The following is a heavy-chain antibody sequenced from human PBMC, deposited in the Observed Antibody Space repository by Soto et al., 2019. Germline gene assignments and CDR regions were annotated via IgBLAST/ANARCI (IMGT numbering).Heavy chain of an antibody. CDR2: INSDGSVT. D-gene: IGHD6-19*01. J-gene: IGHJ4*02. CDR3: ARDEYDSCWYYFDC. V-gene: IGHV3-74*01. CDR1: GFSFSSYW. Sequence: EVQLVESGGGSVQPGGSLRLSCAASGFSFSSYWMYWVRQAPGKGLVWVSRINSDGSVTGYADSVKGRFTISRDNANNTLYLEMNSLRAEDTAVYYCARDEYDSCWYYFDCWGQGTLGTVSS.